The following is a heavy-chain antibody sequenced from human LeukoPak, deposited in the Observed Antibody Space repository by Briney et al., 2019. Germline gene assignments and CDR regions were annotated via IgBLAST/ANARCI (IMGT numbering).Heavy chain of an antibody. V-gene: IGHV1-18*01. CDR2: ISAYNGNT. Sequence: ASVKVSCKASGYTFTSYGISWVRRAPGQGLEWMGWISAYNGNTNYAQKLQGRVTMTTDTSTSTAYMELRSLRSDDTAVYYCARERMLAYCGGDCYSTWFDPWGQGTLVTVSS. D-gene: IGHD2-21*02. CDR1: GYTFTSYG. CDR3: ARERMLAYCGGDCYSTWFDP. J-gene: IGHJ5*02.